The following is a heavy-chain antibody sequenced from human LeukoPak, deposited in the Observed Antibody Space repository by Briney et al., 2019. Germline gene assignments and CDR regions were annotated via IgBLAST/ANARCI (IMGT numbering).Heavy chain of an antibody. CDR2: IYYSGST. Sequence: PSETLSLTCTVSGGSISSYYWSWIRQPPGKGLEWIGYIYYSGSTNYNPSLKSRVTISVDTSKNQFSLKLSSVTAADTAVYYCAGGVAVAAEIRSFDPWGQGTLVTVSS. CDR1: GGSISSYY. J-gene: IGHJ5*02. D-gene: IGHD6-19*01. V-gene: IGHV4-59*01. CDR3: AGGVAVAAEIRSFDP.